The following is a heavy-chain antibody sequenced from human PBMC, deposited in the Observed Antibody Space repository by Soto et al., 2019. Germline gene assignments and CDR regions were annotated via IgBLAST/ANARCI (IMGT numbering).Heavy chain of an antibody. CDR1: GGSVSSGSYY. CDR2: IYYSGST. D-gene: IGHD6-13*01. CDR3: ARRRRQQLVLGFNAFDI. J-gene: IGHJ3*02. Sequence: SETLSLTCTVSGGSVSSGSYYWSWIRQPPGKGLEWLGYIYYSGSTNYNPSLKSRVTISVDTSKNQFSLKLSSVTAADTAVYYCARRRRQQLVLGFNAFDIWGQGTMVTVSS. V-gene: IGHV4-61*01.